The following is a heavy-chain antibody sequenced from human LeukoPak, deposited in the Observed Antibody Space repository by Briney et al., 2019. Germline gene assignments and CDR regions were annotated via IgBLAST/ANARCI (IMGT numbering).Heavy chain of an antibody. CDR2: ISWDGGST. V-gene: IGHV3-43D*03. Sequence: GGSLRLSCAASGFTFDDYAMHWVRQAPGKGLEWVSLISWDGGSTYYADSVKGRFTISRDNSKNSLYLQMNSLRAEDTALYYCAKDAEGTGGGGWNWFDPWGQGTLVTVSS. D-gene: IGHD3-16*01. J-gene: IGHJ5*02. CDR3: AKDAEGTGGGGWNWFDP. CDR1: GFTFDDYA.